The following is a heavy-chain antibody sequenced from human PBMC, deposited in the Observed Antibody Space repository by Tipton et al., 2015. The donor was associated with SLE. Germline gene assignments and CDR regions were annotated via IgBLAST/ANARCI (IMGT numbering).Heavy chain of an antibody. J-gene: IGHJ4*02. CDR3: ARDKNGDYYDY. Sequence: TLSLTCTVSGGSISSGSYYWSWIRQPAGKGLEWIGHIYAAGITNYNPSLKSRVTISVDTSKNQFSLKLSSVTAADTAVYYCARDKNGDYYDYWGQGTLVTVSS. V-gene: IGHV4-61*09. CDR1: GGSISSGSYY. D-gene: IGHD4-17*01. CDR2: IYAAGIT.